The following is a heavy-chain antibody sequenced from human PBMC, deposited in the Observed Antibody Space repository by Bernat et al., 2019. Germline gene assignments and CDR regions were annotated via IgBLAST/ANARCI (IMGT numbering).Heavy chain of an antibody. CDR2: ISYDGSNK. J-gene: IGHJ1*01. Sequence: VQLVESGGGLVKPGGSLRLSCAASGFTFSSYGMHWVRQAPGKGLEWVAVISYDGSNKYYADSVKGRFTISRDNSKNTLYLQMNSLRAEDTAVYYCAKDVQAGTEYFQHWGQGTLVTVSS. V-gene: IGHV3-30*18. CDR3: AKDVQAGTEYFQH. D-gene: IGHD6-19*01. CDR1: GFTFSSYG.